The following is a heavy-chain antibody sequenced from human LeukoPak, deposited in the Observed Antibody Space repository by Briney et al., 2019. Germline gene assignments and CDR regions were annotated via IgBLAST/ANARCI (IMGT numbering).Heavy chain of an antibody. J-gene: IGHJ4*02. CDR2: IIPIFGTA. V-gene: IGHV1-69*05. D-gene: IGHD3-10*01. CDR1: GGTFSSYA. Sequence: SVKVSCKASGGTFSSYAISWVRQAPGQGLEWMGGIIPIFGTAIYAQKFQGRVTITTDESTSTAYMELSSLRSEDTAVYYCARVIWFGESNQRYYFDYWGQGTLVTVSS. CDR3: ARVIWFGESNQRYYFDY.